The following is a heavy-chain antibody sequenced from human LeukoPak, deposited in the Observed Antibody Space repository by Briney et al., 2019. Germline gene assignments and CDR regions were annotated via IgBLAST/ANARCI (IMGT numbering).Heavy chain of an antibody. CDR3: TRVQGTLAYCTRTSCYNMDY. J-gene: IGHJ4*02. V-gene: IGHV1-2*02. D-gene: IGHD2-2*02. Sequence: ASVKVSCETSGYTFTDSYMHWVRQAPGEGLEWMGWVNPNSGDTSYAQKFQGRVTMTRDTSISTAYMELSGLRSDDTAVYYCTRVQGTLAYCTRTSCYNMDYWGQGTLVTVSS. CDR2: VNPNSGDT. CDR1: GYTFTDSY.